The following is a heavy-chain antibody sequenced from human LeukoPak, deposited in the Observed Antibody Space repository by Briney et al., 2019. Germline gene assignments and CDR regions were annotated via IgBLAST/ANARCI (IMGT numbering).Heavy chain of an antibody. V-gene: IGHV4-39*01. J-gene: IGHJ3*02. Sequence: PSETLSLTCTVSGGSISSSSYYWGWIRQPPGKGLEWIGTIYYSGCTYYNPSLNSRVTISVDTSKNLFSLKLSSVTAADTAVYYCARHRIPAADDAFDIWGQGTMVTVSS. CDR2: IYYSGCT. D-gene: IGHD6-13*01. CDR3: ARHRIPAADDAFDI. CDR1: GGSISSSSYY.